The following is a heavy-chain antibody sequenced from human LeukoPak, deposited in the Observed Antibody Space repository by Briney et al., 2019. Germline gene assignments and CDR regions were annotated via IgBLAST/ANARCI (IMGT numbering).Heavy chain of an antibody. CDR2: SYYSGST. Sequence: SETLSLTCTVSGGSISSYYWSWIRQPPGQGLEWIGYSYYSGSTNYNPSLKSRVTISVDTYKNQFSLKLSSVTAADTAVYYCARETDPYSGYGSGPFDYWGQGTLVTVSS. CDR1: GGSISSYY. J-gene: IGHJ4*02. V-gene: IGHV4-59*01. CDR3: ARETDPYSGYGSGPFDY. D-gene: IGHD5-12*01.